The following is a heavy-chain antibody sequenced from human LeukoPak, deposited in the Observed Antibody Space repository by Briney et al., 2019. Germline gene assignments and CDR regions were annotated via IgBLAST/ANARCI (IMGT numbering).Heavy chain of an antibody. Sequence: ASVKVSCKASGYTFTSYAMDWVRQAPGQGLEWMGWINTNTGNPTYAQGFTGRFVFSLDTSVSTAYLQISSLKAEDTAVYYCARSQQWLAHLLSPPFDYWGQGTLVTVSS. CDR2: INTNTGNP. CDR3: ARSQQWLAHLLSPPFDY. J-gene: IGHJ4*02. CDR1: GYTFTSYA. D-gene: IGHD6-19*01. V-gene: IGHV7-4-1*02.